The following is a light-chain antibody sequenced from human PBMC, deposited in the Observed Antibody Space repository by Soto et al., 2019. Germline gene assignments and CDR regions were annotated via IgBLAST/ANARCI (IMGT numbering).Light chain of an antibody. J-gene: IGKJ4*01. V-gene: IGKV3-20*01. CDR3: QQYSKSPPT. Sequence: EIVLTQSPGTLSLSPGERATLSCRASQSVSSNYLAWYQQKPGQAPRLLIYGASSRATGIPDRFSGSGSGTDFTLTISRLEPEDFAVYYCQQYSKSPPTFGGETKVE. CDR2: GAS. CDR1: QSVSSNY.